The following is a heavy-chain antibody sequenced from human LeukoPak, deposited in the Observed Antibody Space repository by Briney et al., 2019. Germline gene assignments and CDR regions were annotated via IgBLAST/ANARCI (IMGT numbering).Heavy chain of an antibody. J-gene: IGHJ5*02. Sequence: AGGSLRLSCAASGFTFSSYSMNWVRQAPGKGLQWVSVIIGSGSSTYYADSVKGRFTISRDNARNTLYLQMNSLRAEDTAVYYCARWYYYETSGLYYGSFDNWGQGTLVTVPS. V-gene: IGHV3-23*01. CDR1: GFTFSSYS. CDR2: IIGSGSST. CDR3: ARWYYYETSGLYYGSFDN. D-gene: IGHD3-22*01.